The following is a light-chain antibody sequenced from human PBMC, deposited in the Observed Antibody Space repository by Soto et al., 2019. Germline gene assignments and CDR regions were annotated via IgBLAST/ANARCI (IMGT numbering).Light chain of an antibody. CDR2: EAT. CDR1: SSDVGTYDL. CDR3: CSFAGSTSWV. V-gene: IGLV2-23*01. J-gene: IGLJ3*02. Sequence: QSALTQPASVSGSPGQSITISCTGSSSDVGTYDLVSWYQHHPGAAPKLMIYEATRRPSGISNRFSGSNSGNTASLTISGLQAEDEADYYCCSFAGSTSWVFGGGTKLTVL.